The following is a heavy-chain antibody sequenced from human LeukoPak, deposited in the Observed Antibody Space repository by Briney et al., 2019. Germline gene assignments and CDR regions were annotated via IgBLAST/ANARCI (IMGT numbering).Heavy chain of an antibody. CDR3: ASSTVTTWATAFDI. CDR2: ISSSSSYI. CDR1: GFTFSSYS. J-gene: IGHJ3*02. V-gene: IGHV3-21*01. Sequence: PGGSLRLSCAASGFTFSSYSMNWVRQAPGKGLEWVSSISSSSSYIYYADSVKGRSTISRDNAKNSLYLQMNSLRAEDTAVYYCASSTVTTWATAFDIWGQGTMVTVSS. D-gene: IGHD4-17*01.